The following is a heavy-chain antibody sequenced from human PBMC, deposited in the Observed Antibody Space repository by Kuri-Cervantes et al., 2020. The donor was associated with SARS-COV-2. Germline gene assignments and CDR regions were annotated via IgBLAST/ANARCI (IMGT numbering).Heavy chain of an antibody. Sequence: ASVKVSCKASGYTFTTYGITWVRQAPGQGLEWMGWISTYNANADYAQKLQGRVTMITDTSTSIAYMELRSLRSDDTAIYYCAGGFDYGDYPYYYGMDVWGQGTTVTVSS. CDR2: ISTYNANA. CDR1: GYTFTTYG. CDR3: AGGFDYGDYPYYYGMDV. J-gene: IGHJ6*02. V-gene: IGHV1-18*04. D-gene: IGHD4-17*01.